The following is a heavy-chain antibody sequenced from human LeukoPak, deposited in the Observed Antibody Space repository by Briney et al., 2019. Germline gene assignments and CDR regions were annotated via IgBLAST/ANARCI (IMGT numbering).Heavy chain of an antibody. CDR2: IRSKAYDGTT. J-gene: IGHJ4*02. Sequence: GGSLRLSCTASGFTFGDYAMSWFRQAPRKGMEWVGFIRSKAYDGTTEYAASVKGRFTISRDDSKSIASLQMNSLKTEDTAVYYCTRVPAQAYGSGDYWGQGTLVTVSS. V-gene: IGHV3-49*03. CDR1: GFTFGDYA. D-gene: IGHD3-10*01. CDR3: TRVPAQAYGSGDY.